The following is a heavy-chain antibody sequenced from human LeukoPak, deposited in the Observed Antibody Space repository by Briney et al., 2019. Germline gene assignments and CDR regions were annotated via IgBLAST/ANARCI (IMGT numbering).Heavy chain of an antibody. V-gene: IGHV4-39*01. Sequence: SETLSLTCTVSGGSISSSSYYWGWIRQPPGKELEWIGSIYYSGSTYYNPSLKSRVTISVDTSKNQFSLKLSSVTAADTAVYYCARHTLTPYYFDYWGQGTLVTVSS. J-gene: IGHJ4*02. CDR2: IYYSGST. D-gene: IGHD4-23*01. CDR3: ARHTLTPYYFDY. CDR1: GGSISSSSYY.